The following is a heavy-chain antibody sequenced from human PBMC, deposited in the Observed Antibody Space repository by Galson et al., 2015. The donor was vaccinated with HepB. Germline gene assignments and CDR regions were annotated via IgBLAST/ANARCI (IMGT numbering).Heavy chain of an antibody. D-gene: IGHD3-10*01. CDR1: GFIFSSYW. CDR3: ARSYASGSYFSYFDY. V-gene: IGHV3-7*01. CDR2: IKQDGREK. J-gene: IGHJ4*02. Sequence: SLRLSCAASGFIFSSYWMNWVRQAPGKGLEWVANIKQDGREKYYLDSVKGRFAISRDNAKNSLYLQMNSLRAEDTAVYYCARSYASGSYFSYFDYWGQGALVTVSS.